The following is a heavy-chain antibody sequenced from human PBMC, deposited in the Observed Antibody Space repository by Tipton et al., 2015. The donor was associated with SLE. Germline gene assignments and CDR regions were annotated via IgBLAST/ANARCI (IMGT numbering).Heavy chain of an antibody. D-gene: IGHD2-21*01. CDR3: VRGHPHIVVVIGGGWFDP. CDR2: ISLGGST. CDR1: GGSISKSSHY. V-gene: IGHV4-39*07. J-gene: IGHJ5*02. Sequence: TLSLTCTVSGGSISKSSHYWGWIRRPPGKGLEWIGEISLGGSTNYNPSLKSRVTISVDTSKKQFSLKLNSVTAADTAVYYCVRGHPHIVVVIGGGWFDPWGQGTLVTVSS.